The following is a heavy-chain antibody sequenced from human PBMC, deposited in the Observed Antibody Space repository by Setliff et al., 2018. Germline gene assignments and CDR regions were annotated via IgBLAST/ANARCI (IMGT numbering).Heavy chain of an antibody. V-gene: IGHV1-2*04. J-gene: IGHJ4*02. CDR2: INPNSGGT. CDR3: ARGRDFRSGYLVY. D-gene: IGHD3-3*01. CDR1: GYTFTGYY. Sequence: RASVKVSCKASGYTFTGYYMHWVRQAPGQGLEWMGWINPNSGGTNYAQKFQGWVTMTRDTSISTAYMELSRLRSDDTAVYYCARGRDFRSGYLVYWGQGTLVTVSS.